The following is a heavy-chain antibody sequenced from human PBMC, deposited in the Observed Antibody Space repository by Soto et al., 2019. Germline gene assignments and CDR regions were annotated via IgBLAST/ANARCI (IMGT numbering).Heavy chain of an antibody. CDR1: GGTFSSYA. CDR3: AREGASGSHIGY. CDR2: IIPIFGPA. Sequence: QVQLVQSGAEVKKPGSSVKVSCKASGGTFSSYAISWVRQAPGHGLEWLGGIIPIFGPANYAQKFQGRVTMTADESTSTAYMELSSLRSEDTAVYYCAREGASGSHIGYWGQGTLVTVSS. J-gene: IGHJ4*02. V-gene: IGHV1-69*01. D-gene: IGHD3-22*01.